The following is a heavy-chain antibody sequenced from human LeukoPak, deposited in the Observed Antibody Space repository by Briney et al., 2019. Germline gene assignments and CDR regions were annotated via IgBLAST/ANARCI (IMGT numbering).Heavy chain of an antibody. CDR3: AREPTAVIL. Sequence: GGSLRLSCAASGFTFSSYAMSWVRQAPGKGLEWVSAISGSGGSTYYADSVKGRFTISRDNAKNSLYLQTNSLRAEDTAVYYCAREPTAVILWGQGTLVTVSS. D-gene: IGHD5-18*01. CDR2: ISGSGGST. J-gene: IGHJ4*02. CDR1: GFTFSSYA. V-gene: IGHV3-23*01.